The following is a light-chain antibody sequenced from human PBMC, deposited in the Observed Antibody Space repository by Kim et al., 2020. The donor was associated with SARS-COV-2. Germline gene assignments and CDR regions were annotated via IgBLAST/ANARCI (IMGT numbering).Light chain of an antibody. CDR1: QSVASSY. V-gene: IGKV3-20*01. CDR3: QQYGGSPLT. CDR2: DAS. Sequence: EIVLTQSPGTLSLSPGERATLSCRASQSVASSYLAWYQQKPGQAPRLLIYDASNRATDIPDRFSGSGSGTDFTLTISRLEPEDYAVYFCQQYGGSPLTVGGGTKVDIK. J-gene: IGKJ4*01.